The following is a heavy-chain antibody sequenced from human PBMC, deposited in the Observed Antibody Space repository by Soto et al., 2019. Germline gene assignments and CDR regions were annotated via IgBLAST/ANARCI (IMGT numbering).Heavy chain of an antibody. CDR3: AMGGRQCRVTSDFNY. CDR1: GFTFSDYA. CDR2: VSHDGRNT. Sequence: VQLVESGGGVVQPGRSLRLSCAASGFTFSDYAMHWVRQAPGKGLEWVAVVSHDGRNTHYADSVKGRFTISRDSSKKTVSLEMTSLRAEDTAVYYCAMGGRQCRVTSDFNYWGQGALVTVSS. D-gene: IGHD3-16*01. V-gene: IGHV3-30*03. J-gene: IGHJ4*02.